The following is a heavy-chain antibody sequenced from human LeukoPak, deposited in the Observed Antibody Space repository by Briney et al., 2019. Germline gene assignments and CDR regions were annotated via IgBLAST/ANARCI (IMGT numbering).Heavy chain of an antibody. D-gene: IGHD6-6*01. CDR2: ISRYGSTK. CDR1: GFTFSNYE. V-gene: IGHV3-48*03. Sequence: GGSLRLSCAASGFTFSNYEMNWVRQAPGKGLECVSYISRYGSTKYYADSVKGRFTISRDNAKNSLYLQMNSLRAEDTAIYYCASPRAVSSDFWGQGTLVTVSS. CDR3: ASPRAVSSDF. J-gene: IGHJ4*02.